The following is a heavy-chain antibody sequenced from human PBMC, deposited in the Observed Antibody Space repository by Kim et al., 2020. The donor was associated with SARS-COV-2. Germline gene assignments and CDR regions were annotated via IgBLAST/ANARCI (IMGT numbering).Heavy chain of an antibody. V-gene: IGHV1-69*04. CDR3: ARVDIVGATPRGFDY. J-gene: IGHJ4*02. CDR2: IIPILGIA. D-gene: IGHD1-26*01. CDR1: GGTFSSYA. Sequence: SVKVSCKASGGTFSSYAISWVRQAPGQGLEWMGRIIPILGIANYAQKFQGRVTITADKSTSTAYMELSSLRSEDTAVYYCARVDIVGATPRGFDYWGQGTLVTVSS.